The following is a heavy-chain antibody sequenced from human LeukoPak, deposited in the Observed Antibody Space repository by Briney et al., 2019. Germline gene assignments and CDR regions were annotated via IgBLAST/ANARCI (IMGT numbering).Heavy chain of an antibody. CDR1: GFTPSSYA. D-gene: IGHD4-23*01. CDR2: SSGSGGST. J-gene: IGHJ4*02. CDR3: AKDMPKYDYGGNSVRY. Sequence: PGGSLRLSCAASGFTPSSYAMSWVRQAAGKGLEWVSASSGSGGSTYYADSVKGRFTISRDNSKNTLYLQMNSLRAEDTAVYYCAKDMPKYDYGGNSVRYWGQGTLVTVSS. V-gene: IGHV3-23*01.